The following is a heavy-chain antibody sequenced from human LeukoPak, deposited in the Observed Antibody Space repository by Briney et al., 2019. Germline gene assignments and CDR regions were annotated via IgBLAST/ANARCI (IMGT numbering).Heavy chain of an antibody. CDR3: ARGGFHHGFDI. V-gene: IGHV3-74*01. CDR2: IDNDGSDT. Sequence: QSGGSLRLSCAASGFTFSDYYMSWIRQAPGKGLEWVSRIDNDGSDTIFADSVKGRFTLSRDNAKNTVYLQMNSLRAEDTAVYYCARGGFHHGFDIWGQGTMVTVS. D-gene: IGHD1-14*01. J-gene: IGHJ3*02. CDR1: GFTFSDYY.